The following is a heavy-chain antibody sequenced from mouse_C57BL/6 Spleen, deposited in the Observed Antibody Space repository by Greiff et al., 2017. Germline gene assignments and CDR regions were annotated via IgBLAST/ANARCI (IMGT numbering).Heavy chain of an antibody. V-gene: IGHV1-82*01. CDR2: IYPGDGNT. CDR3: AYWDFDY. CDR1: GYAFSSSW. D-gene: IGHD4-1*01. J-gene: IGHJ2*01. Sequence: VKLMESGPELVKPGTSVKISCKASGYAFSSSWMHWVKQRPGKGLEWIGRIYPGDGNTNYNGKFKGKATLTADKSSSTAYMQLSSLTSEDSAVYFCAYWDFDYWGQGTTLTVSS.